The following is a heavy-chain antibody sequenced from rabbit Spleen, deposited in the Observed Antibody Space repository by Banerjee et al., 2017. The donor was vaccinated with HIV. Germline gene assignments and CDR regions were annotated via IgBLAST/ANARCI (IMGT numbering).Heavy chain of an antibody. V-gene: IGHV1S45*01. CDR3: ARETSSGWGIISFYFSL. D-gene: IGHD4-1*01. CDR1: GVSFNDKDV. Sequence: QEQLEESGGDLVKPEGSLTLTCTASGVSFNDKDVMCWVRQAPGKGLEWIACIDTGSSGFTYFASWAKGRFTISKTSSTMVTLQMTSLTAADTATYFCARETSSGWGIISFYFSLWGPGTLVTVS. J-gene: IGHJ4*01. CDR2: IDTGSSGFT.